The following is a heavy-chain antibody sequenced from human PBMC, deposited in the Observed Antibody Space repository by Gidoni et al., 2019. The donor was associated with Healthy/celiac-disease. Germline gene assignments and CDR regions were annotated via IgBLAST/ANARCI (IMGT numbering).Heavy chain of an antibody. D-gene: IGHD3-3*01. CDR3: AKAGHTIFGVVMTYPNWPLGY. J-gene: IGHJ4*02. V-gene: IGHV3-23*01. Sequence: EVQLLESGGGLVQPGGSLRLSCSASGFTFSSYAMSWVRQAPGKGLGGVSAISGSGGSTYYADSVKGRFTISRDNSKNTLYLQMNSLRAEDTAVYYCAKAGHTIFGVVMTYPNWPLGYWGQGTLVTVSS. CDR1: GFTFSSYA. CDR2: ISGSGGST.